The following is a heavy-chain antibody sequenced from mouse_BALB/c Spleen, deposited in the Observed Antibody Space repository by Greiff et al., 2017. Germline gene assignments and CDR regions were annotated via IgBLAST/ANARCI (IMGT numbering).Heavy chain of an antibody. CDR2: IYPGDGDT. V-gene: IGHV1-80*01. CDR3: ARGGWSKGGYAMDY. D-gene: IGHD2-3*01. Sequence: QVQLQQSGAELVRPGSSVKISCKASGYAFSSYWMNWVKQRPGQGLEWIGQIYPGDGDTNYNGKFKGKATLTADKSSSTAYMQLSSLTSEDSAVYFCARGGWSKGGYAMDYWGQGTSVTVSS. J-gene: IGHJ4*01. CDR1: GYAFSSYW.